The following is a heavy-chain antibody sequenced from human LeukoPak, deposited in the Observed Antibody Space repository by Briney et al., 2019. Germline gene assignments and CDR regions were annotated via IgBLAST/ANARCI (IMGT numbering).Heavy chain of an antibody. J-gene: IGHJ4*02. V-gene: IGHV3-23*01. Sequence: GGSLRLSYAASGFTFSIYTMSWVRQAPGKGLEWVSTINGDGNTYYADSVKGRFTISRDNSKNTVFLLMNSPRAEDAAVYYCVKDRGSSYRFDYWGQGTLVTVSS. CDR2: INGDGNT. CDR1: GFTFSIYT. CDR3: VKDRGSSYRFDY. D-gene: IGHD6-6*01.